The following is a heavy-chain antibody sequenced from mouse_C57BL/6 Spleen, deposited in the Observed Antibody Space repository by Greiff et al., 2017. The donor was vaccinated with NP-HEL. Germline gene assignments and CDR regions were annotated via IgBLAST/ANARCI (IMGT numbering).Heavy chain of an antibody. D-gene: IGHD1-1*01. V-gene: IGHV1-80*01. J-gene: IGHJ3*01. CDR2: IYPGDGDT. Sequence: VQLQQSGAELVKPGASVKISCKASGYAFSSYWMNWVKQRPGKGLEWIGQIYPGDGDTNYNGKFKGKATLTADKSSRTAYMQLSSLTSEDSAVYFCAREGSSSSAWFAYWGQGTLVTVSA. CDR1: GYAFSSYW. CDR3: AREGSSSSAWFAY.